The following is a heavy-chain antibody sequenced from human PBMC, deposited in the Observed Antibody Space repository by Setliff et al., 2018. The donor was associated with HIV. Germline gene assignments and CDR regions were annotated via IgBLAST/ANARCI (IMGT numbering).Heavy chain of an antibody. Sequence: PSETLSLTCTVSGGSISSSSYYWDWIRQPPGKGLEWIGTINYTGRTDYNPSLKSRVTISVDMSKNQFSLRLTSVTAADTAVYYCTGAGQWLGEIDYWGQGTLVTVSS. D-gene: IGHD6-19*01. J-gene: IGHJ4*02. CDR2: INYTGRT. V-gene: IGHV4-39*07. CDR1: GGSISSSSYY. CDR3: TGAGQWLGEIDY.